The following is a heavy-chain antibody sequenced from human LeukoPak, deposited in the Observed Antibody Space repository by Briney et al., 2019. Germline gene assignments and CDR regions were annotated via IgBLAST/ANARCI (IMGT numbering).Heavy chain of an antibody. V-gene: IGHV3-7*01. D-gene: IGHD3-3*01. CDR2: IKQDGSEK. J-gene: IGHJ6*02. CDR1: GFTFSSYW. CDR3: ARGRGDPGVTIFGVVIHYYYYGMDV. Sequence: GGSLRLSCAASGFTFSSYWMSWVRQAPGKGLEWVANIKQDGSEKYYVDSVKGRFTVSRDNAKNSLYLQMNSLGAEDTAVYYCARGRGDPGVTIFGVVIHYYYYGMDVWGQGTTVTVSS.